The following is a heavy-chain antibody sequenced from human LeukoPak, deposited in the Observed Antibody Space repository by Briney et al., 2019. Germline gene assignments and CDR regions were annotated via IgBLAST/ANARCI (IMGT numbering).Heavy chain of an antibody. CDR2: IDTDGGTT. D-gene: IGHD1-26*01. V-gene: IGHV3-74*01. J-gene: IGHJ3*01. Sequence: GGSLRLSCAASGFTFSSYWMHWVRQAPGKGLVWVSRIDTDGGTTTYADSVKGRFTISRDNAKNTLYLQMNSLRAEDTAVYYCARTIGSKNAFDLWGQGTMVTVSS. CDR1: GFTFSSYW. CDR3: ARTIGSKNAFDL.